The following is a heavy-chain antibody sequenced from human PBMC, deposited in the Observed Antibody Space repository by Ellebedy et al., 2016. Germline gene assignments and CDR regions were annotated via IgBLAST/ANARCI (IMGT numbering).Heavy chain of an antibody. J-gene: IGHJ6*02. D-gene: IGHD3-22*01. CDR3: ARLQYYDSSGYYPPSYYGMDV. CDR2: ICYSGST. Sequence: SETLSLTCTVSGGSISSYYWSWIRQPPGKGLEWIGYICYSGSTNYNPSLKSRVTISVDTSKNQFSLKLSSVTAADTAVYYCARLQYYDSSGYYPPSYYGMDVWGQGTTVTVSS. V-gene: IGHV4-59*08. CDR1: GGSISSYY.